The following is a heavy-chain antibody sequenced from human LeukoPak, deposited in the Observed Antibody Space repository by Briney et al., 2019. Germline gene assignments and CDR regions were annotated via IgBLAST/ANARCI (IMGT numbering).Heavy chain of an antibody. V-gene: IGHV3-9*01. CDR2: ISWYSGNI. J-gene: IGHJ4*02. Sequence: SLRLSCAASGFTFDDYAMHWVRQAPGKGLEWVSGISWYSGNIAYADSVKGRFTISRDNAKNSLYLQMNSLRPEDTALYYCAKGNCGADCYPDYWGQGTLVTVSS. CDR3: AKGNCGADCYPDY. D-gene: IGHD2-21*02. CDR1: GFTFDDYA.